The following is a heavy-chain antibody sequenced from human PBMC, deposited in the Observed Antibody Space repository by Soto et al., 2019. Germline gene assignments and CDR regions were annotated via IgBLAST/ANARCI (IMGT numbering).Heavy chain of an antibody. CDR3: ARVLYYYDSTWFDP. D-gene: IGHD3-22*01. Sequence: PSETLSLTCTVSGGSISSGDYYWSWIRQPPGKGLEWLGYIYYSGSTYYNPSLKSRVNISVDTSKNQFSLKLSSVTSADTAVYYCARVLYYYDSTWFDPWGQGTLVTVSS. CDR1: GGSISSGDYY. V-gene: IGHV4-30-4*01. J-gene: IGHJ5*02. CDR2: IYYSGST.